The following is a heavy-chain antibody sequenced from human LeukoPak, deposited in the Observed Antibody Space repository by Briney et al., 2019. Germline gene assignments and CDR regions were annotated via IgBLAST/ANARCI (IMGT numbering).Heavy chain of an antibody. D-gene: IGHD1-7*01. CDR1: GGSISSYY. CDR2: IYYSGST. J-gene: IGHJ4*02. Sequence: SSETLSLTCTVSGGSISSYYWSWIRQPPGKGLEWIGYIYYSGSTNYNPSLKSRVTISVDTSKNQFSLKLSSVTAADTAVYYCATDWNYVFDYWGQGTLVTVSS. V-gene: IGHV4-59*01. CDR3: ATDWNYVFDY.